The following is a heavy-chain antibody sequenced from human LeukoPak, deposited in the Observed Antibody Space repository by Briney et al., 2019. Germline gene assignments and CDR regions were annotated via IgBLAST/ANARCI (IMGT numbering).Heavy chain of an antibody. V-gene: IGHV4-34*01. CDR3: ARGSNQIYYDSSGYYWGKTYYFDY. Sequence: SETPSLTCAVYGGSFSGYYWSWIRQPPGKGLEWIGEINHSGSTNYNPSLKSRVTISVDTSKNQFPLKLSSVTAADTAVYYCARGSNQIYYDSSGYYWGKTYYFDYWGQGALVTVSS. J-gene: IGHJ4*02. CDR1: GGSFSGYY. D-gene: IGHD3-22*01. CDR2: INHSGST.